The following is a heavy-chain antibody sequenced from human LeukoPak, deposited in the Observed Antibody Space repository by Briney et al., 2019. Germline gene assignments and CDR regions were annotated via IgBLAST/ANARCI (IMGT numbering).Heavy chain of an antibody. D-gene: IGHD6-19*01. J-gene: IGHJ4*02. CDR2: ISSSSSTT. CDR1: GFTFSSYS. CDR3: AKDPENSSGWYIG. V-gene: IGHV3-48*01. Sequence: GGSLRLSCAASGFTFSSYSMNWVRQAPGKGLEWVSYISSSSSTTYYADSVKGRFTISRDNSKNTLYLQMNSLRAEDTAVYYCAKDPENSSGWYIGWGQGTLVTVSS.